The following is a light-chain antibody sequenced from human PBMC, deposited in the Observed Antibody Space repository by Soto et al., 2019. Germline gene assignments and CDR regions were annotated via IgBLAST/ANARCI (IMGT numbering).Light chain of an antibody. Sequence: SVLTHQPSVSPTPGQKLTISCSGSSSKRGGNSVAWYQQLSGPAPKLLLYDANKRPSGVPDRFSGSTSATSATMGITGFPTGDEADSYCGSWDTSLTDYVFGTGSRVTV. CDR2: DAN. CDR1: SSKRGGNS. J-gene: IGLJ1*01. CDR3: GSWDTSLTDYV. V-gene: IGLV1-51*01.